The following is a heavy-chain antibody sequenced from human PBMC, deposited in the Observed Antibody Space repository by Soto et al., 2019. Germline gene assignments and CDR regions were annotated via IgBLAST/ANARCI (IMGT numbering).Heavy chain of an antibody. D-gene: IGHD3-22*01. J-gene: IGHJ4*02. CDR1: VFTFSSYA. CDR2: ISYDGSNK. Sequence: QVQLVESGGGVALPGRSLRLSCAASVFTFSSYAMHWVRQGPGKGLEWVAVISYDGSNKYYADCVKGRFTISRDNSKNTLYLQMNSLRAEDTAVYYCARDGSVTMIVVVSSDFDYWGQGTLVTVSS. V-gene: IGHV3-30-3*01. CDR3: ARDGSVTMIVVVSSDFDY.